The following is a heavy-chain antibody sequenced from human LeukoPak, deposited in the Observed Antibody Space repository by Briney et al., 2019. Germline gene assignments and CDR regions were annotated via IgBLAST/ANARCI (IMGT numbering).Heavy chain of an antibody. J-gene: IGHJ4*02. CDR2: IYYSGST. CDR3: ARSYSSGWYNY. Sequence: SETLSLTCTVSGGSISSGDYYWSWIRQPPGKGLEWIGYIYYSGSTNYNPSLKSRITISVDTSKNQFSLKLSSVTAADTAVYYCARSYSSGWYNYWGQGTLVTVSS. CDR1: GGSISSGDYY. D-gene: IGHD6-19*01. V-gene: IGHV4-61*08.